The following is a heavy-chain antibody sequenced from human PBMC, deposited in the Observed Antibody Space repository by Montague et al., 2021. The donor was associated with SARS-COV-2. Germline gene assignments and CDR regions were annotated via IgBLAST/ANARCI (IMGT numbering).Heavy chain of an antibody. CDR3: ARESSQFFGSGPLDY. D-gene: IGHD3-10*01. CDR2: ISSSSVT. CDR1: GFTVSSTY. Sequence: SRRLSCAASGFTVSSTYMNWVRQVPGKGLEWVSSISSSSVTYSADSLKGRFTISRDNSKNTVYLQMDSLRAEDTAVYFCARESSQFFGSGPLDYWSQGSLVTVSS. J-gene: IGHJ4*02. V-gene: IGHV3-66*01.